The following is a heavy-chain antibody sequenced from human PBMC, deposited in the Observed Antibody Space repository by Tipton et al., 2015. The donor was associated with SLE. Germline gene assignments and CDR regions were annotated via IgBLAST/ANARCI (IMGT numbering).Heavy chain of an antibody. Sequence: LRLSCTVSGGSISSHYWSWIRQPPGRGLEWIGYIYYSGSTNYNPSLKSRVTISVDTSKNQFSLQLNSVTPEDTAVYYCVRGNFNFDYWGQGIQVTVSS. V-gene: IGHV4-59*11. CDR3: VRGNFNFDY. CDR2: IYYSGST. CDR1: GGSISSHY. J-gene: IGHJ4*02. D-gene: IGHD3-3*01.